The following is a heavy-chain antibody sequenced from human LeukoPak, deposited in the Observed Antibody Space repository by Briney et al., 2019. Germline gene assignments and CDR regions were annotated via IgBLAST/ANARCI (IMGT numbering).Heavy chain of an antibody. V-gene: IGHV4-30-2*01. Sequence: SETLSLTCTVSGGSISSGGYYWSWIRQPPGKGLEWIGYIYHSGSTYYNPSLKSRVTISVDRSKNQFSLKLSSVTAADTAVYYCARDYYDFWSGSLDYWGQGTLVTVSS. D-gene: IGHD3-3*01. CDR2: IYHSGST. CDR3: ARDYYDFWSGSLDY. J-gene: IGHJ4*02. CDR1: GGSISSGGYY.